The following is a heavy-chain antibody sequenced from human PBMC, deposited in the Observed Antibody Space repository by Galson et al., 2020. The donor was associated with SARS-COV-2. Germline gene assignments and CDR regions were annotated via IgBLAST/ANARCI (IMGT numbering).Heavy chain of an antibody. D-gene: IGHD3-10*01. Sequence: SGPTLVKPTQTLTLTCTFSGFSLTTSGVGVGWIRQPPGKALEWLALIYWNDDHRYSPSLRSRVTITKDTSKNHVVLTLTNMDPVDTGTYYGVRVPDIRSKEVFPIWGQGTMVTVSS. V-gene: IGHV2-5*04. CDR2: IYWNDDH. CDR3: VRVPDIRSKEVFPI. CDR1: GFSLTTSGVG. J-gene: IGHJ3*02.